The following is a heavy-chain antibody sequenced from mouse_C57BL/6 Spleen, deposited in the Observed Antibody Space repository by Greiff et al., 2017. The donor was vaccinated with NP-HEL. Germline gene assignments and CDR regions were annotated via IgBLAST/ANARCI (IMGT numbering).Heavy chain of an antibody. CDR2: IDPSDSET. CDR3: ASPMVTTRWYFDV. J-gene: IGHJ1*03. V-gene: IGHV1-52*01. CDR1: GYTFTSYW. Sequence: VQLQQPGAELVRPGSSVKLSCKASGYTFTSYWMHWVKQRPIQGLEWIGNIDPSDSETHYNQKFKDKATLTVDKSSSTAYMQLSSLTSEDSAVYYCASPMVTTRWYFDVWGTGTTVTVSS. D-gene: IGHD2-2*01.